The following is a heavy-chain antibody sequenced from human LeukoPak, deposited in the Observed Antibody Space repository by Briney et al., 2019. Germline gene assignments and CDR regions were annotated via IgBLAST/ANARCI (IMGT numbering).Heavy chain of an antibody. J-gene: IGHJ3*02. CDR1: GFTFDDYA. CDR3: ARDFWSGHSDAFDI. V-gene: IGHV3-20*04. Sequence: PGGSLRLSCAASGFTFDDYAMSWVRQAPGKGLEWVSAINWNGVTTTYAGSVKGRFTISRDNARNSLYLQMNSLRAEDTALYYCARDFWSGHSDAFDIWGQGTMVTVSS. D-gene: IGHD3-3*01. CDR2: INWNGVTT.